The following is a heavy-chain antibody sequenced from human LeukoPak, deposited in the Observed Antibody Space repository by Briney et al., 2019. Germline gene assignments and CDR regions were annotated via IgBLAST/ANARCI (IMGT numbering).Heavy chain of an antibody. CDR2: INPNSGGT. D-gene: IGHD1-26*01. J-gene: IGHJ4*02. CDR1: GYTFTGYY. V-gene: IGHV1-2*02. CDR3: ARDLEWELYPDY. Sequence: ASVKVSCKASGYTFTGYYMHWVRQAPGQGLEWMGWINPNSGGTNYAQKFQGSVTMTSDKSISTAYMELSRLRSDDTAVYYCARDLEWELYPDYWGQGTLVTVSS.